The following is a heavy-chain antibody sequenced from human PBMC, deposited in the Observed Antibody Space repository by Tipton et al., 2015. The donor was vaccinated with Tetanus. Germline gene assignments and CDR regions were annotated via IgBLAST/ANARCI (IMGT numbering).Heavy chain of an antibody. Sequence: TLSLTCTVSGGSINTGDFLWTWIRQHPRTGLEWIGYISNRGNSYSNPSLKGRVSLSVDKSASQFSLRLTSVTSADSAVYYCAAESARGNNWFDPWGQGVLVYVSS. CDR1: GGSINTGDFL. J-gene: IGHJ5*02. CDR3: AAESARGNNWFDP. V-gene: IGHV4-31*03. CDR2: ISNRGNS.